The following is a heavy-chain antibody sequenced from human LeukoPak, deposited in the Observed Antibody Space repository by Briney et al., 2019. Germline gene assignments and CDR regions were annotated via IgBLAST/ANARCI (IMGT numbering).Heavy chain of an antibody. CDR2: INSDGSST. CDR1: GFTFSSYW. CDR3: ARSWVGATDVDY. V-gene: IGHV3-74*01. D-gene: IGHD1-26*01. Sequence: GGSLRLSCAAPGFTFSSYWMHWVRQAPGKGLVWVSRINSDGSSTSYADSVKGRFTISRDNAKNTLYLQMNSLRAEDTAVYYCARSWVGATDVDYWGQGTLVTVSS. J-gene: IGHJ4*02.